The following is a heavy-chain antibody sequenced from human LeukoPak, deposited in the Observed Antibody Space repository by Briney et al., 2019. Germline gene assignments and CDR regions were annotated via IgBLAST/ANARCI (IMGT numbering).Heavy chain of an antibody. D-gene: IGHD6-6*01. CDR2: ISSSSSYI. V-gene: IGHV3-21*01. CDR1: EFTFSDAW. CDR3: ARGPRTRQFTFDI. Sequence: GGSLRLSCATSEFTFSDAWMSWVRQAPGKGLEWVSSISSSSSYIYYADSVKGRFTISRDNAKNSLYLQMNSLRAEDTAVYYCARGPRTRQFTFDIWGQGTMVTVSS. J-gene: IGHJ3*02.